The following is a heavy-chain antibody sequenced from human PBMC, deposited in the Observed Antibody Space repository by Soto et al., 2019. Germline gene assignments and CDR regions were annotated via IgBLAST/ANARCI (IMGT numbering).Heavy chain of an antibody. CDR3: ARDMGPSGAYGY. Sequence: EVQLVDSGGVLVQPGGSLRLSCAASGFTFSTYWMSWVRQAPGKGLEWVANIDPDGSQKYYVDSVKGRFTISRDNAKNSLYLQMNSLRDEDTAVYYCARDMGPSGAYGYWGQGTLVTVSS. CDR2: IDPDGSQK. D-gene: IGHD1-26*01. J-gene: IGHJ4*02. CDR1: GFTFSTYW. V-gene: IGHV3-7*03.